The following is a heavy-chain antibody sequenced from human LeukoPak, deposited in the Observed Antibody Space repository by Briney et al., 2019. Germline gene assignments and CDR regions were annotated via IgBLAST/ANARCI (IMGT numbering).Heavy chain of an antibody. V-gene: IGHV3-9*03. Sequence: GGSLRLSCAASGFTFDDYAMHWVRQAPGKGLEWVSGISWNSGSIGYADSVKGRFTISRDNAKNSLYLQMNSLRAEDMALYYCAKGYCSTTSCYPFDYWGQGTLVTVSS. CDR3: AKGYCSTTSCYPFDY. J-gene: IGHJ4*02. D-gene: IGHD2-2*01. CDR1: GFTFDDYA. CDR2: ISWNSGSI.